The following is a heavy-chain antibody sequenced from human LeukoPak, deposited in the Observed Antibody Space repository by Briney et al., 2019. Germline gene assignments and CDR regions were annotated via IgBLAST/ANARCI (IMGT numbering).Heavy chain of an antibody. CDR1: GYTFTGYY. CDR3: ARTTYYYDSSGYPVLYYFDN. Sequence: ASVKVSCKASGYTFTGYYMHWVRQAPGQGLEWMGWINPNSGGTNYAQKFQGWVTMTRDTSISTAYMELSRLRSDDTAVYYCARTTYYYDSSGYPVLYYFDNWGQGTLVTVSS. J-gene: IGHJ4*02. CDR2: INPNSGGT. V-gene: IGHV1-2*04. D-gene: IGHD3-22*01.